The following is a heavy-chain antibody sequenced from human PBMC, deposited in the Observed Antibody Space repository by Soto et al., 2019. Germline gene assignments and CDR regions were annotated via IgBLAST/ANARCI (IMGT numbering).Heavy chain of an antibody. J-gene: IGHJ4*01. CDR1: GDSVSSNSAG. D-gene: IGHD1-26*01. Sequence: SQTLSLTCAITGDSVSSNSAGWSWVRQSPSRGLEWLGRTYYRSKWYYEYAVSVRGRITINPDTSKNQYSLQPNSVTPEDTAVYFFARGEQYSGRIFDYWGQGTLVTVSS. CDR2: TYYRSKWYY. V-gene: IGHV6-1*01. CDR3: ARGEQYSGRIFDY.